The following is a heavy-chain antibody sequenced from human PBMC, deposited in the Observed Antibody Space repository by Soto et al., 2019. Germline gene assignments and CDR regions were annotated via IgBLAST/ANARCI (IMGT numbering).Heavy chain of an antibody. CDR3: ARNGDSGYYFDY. CDR1: GFTFSSYA. CDR2: IGSNGGST. J-gene: IGHJ4*02. V-gene: IGHV3-64*01. Sequence: EVQLVESGGGLVQPGGSLRLSCAASGFTFSSYAMHWVRQAPGKGLEYVSAIGSNGGSTYYANSVKGRFTISRDNSKNTLYLQMGSLRAEDMAVYYCARNGDSGYYFDYWGQGTLVTVSS. D-gene: IGHD3-22*01.